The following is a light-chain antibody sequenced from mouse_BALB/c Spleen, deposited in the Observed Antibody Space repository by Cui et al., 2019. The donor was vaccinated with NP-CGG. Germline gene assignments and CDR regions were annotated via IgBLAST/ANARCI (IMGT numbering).Light chain of an antibody. V-gene: IGLV1*01. J-gene: IGLJ1*01. Sequence: QAVATLESALTTSPGETVTLTCRSSTGAVTTSNYANWVQEKPDHLFTGLIGGTNNRAPGVPARFSGYLIGDKAALTITGAQTEDEAIYFCALWYSNHWVFGGGTKLTVL. CDR1: TGAVTTSNY. CDR3: ALWYSNHWV. CDR2: GTN.